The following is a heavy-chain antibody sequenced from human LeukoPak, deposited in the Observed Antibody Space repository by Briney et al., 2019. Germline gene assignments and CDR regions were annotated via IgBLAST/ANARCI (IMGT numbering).Heavy chain of an antibody. J-gene: IGHJ4*02. V-gene: IGHV4-61*05. CDR3: ARVYNWNSSGLGAPRD. CDR1: GASISSSSYY. D-gene: IGHD1-7*01. Sequence: SETLSLTCSVSGASISSSSYYWGWIRQPPGKGLEWIGYIHYSGSTNYNPSLKSQVTISVDTSKNQFSLKLSSVTAADTAVYYCARVYNWNSSGLGAPRDWGRGTLVTVSS. CDR2: IHYSGST.